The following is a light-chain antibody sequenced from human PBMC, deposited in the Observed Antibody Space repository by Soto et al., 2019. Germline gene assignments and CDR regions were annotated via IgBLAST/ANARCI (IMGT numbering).Light chain of an antibody. CDR3: AAWDASLNGVV. V-gene: IGLV1-44*01. CDR1: SSNIGSNY. CDR2: SYN. J-gene: IGLJ2*01. Sequence: QCVLTQPPSASGTPGQRVTISCSGSSSNIGSNYVYWYQQLPGTAPKLLIYSYNQRPSGVPDRFSGSKSGTSTSLAISGLQSEDEADYYCAAWDASLNGVVFGGGTKLTVL.